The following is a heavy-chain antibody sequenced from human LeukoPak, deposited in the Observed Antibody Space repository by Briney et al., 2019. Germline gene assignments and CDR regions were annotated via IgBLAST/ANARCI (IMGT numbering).Heavy chain of an antibody. J-gene: IGHJ4*02. D-gene: IGHD6-13*01. V-gene: IGHV3-30*18. CDR1: GFTFSSYA. Sequence: GGSLRLSCAASGFTFSSYAMHWVRQAPGRGLEWVAVIASDGRDKHCTDSVKGRFTISRDNSKNTLYLQMNSLRAEDTAVYFCAKDSKVGAADYYFDYWGQGTLVTVSS. CDR2: IASDGRDK. CDR3: AKDSKVGAADYYFDY.